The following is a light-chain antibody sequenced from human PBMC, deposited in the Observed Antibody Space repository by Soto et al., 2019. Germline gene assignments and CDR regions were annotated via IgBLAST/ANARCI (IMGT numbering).Light chain of an antibody. CDR3: QQYSSYSPYT. CDR1: QTVYTW. CDR2: DAS. Sequence: DIQMTQSPSTLSASIGDRVTITCRASQTVYTWLAWYQQKPGTAPKLLIYDASTLHSGVPSRFSGSGSGTEFTLVISRLQPDDLATYYCQQYSSYSPYTFGQGTKVEI. V-gene: IGKV1-5*01. J-gene: IGKJ2*01.